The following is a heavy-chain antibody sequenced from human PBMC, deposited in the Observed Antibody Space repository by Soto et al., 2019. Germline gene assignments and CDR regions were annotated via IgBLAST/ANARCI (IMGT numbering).Heavy chain of an antibody. CDR3: SRGLFGQQWLVGFDT. V-gene: IGHV1-69*01. J-gene: IGHJ4*02. D-gene: IGHD6-19*01. CDR1: GGSFSNYI. Sequence: QVHLVQSGAEVKKPGSSVKVSCKASGGSFSNYIFAWVRQAPGQGLEWMGGTIPMFATAQYAQKLQGRVTITAGESTSTVDMDLTRLTSDDTGVYFWSRGLFGQQWLVGFDTWGQGTLVTVSS. CDR2: TIPMFATA.